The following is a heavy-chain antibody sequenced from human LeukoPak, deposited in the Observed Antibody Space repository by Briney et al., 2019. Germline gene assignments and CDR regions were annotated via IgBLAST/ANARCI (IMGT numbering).Heavy chain of an antibody. CDR2: IHSGDSDT. CDR1: GYSSATYW. Sequence: GESLKISCKASGYSSATYWIGRVRQMPGKGLEWMGIIHSGDSDTRYSPSFQGQVTISVDRSISTAYVQWSSLKASDTAIYYCASLRRSSGCRDAFDIWGQGTLVTVSS. D-gene: IGHD6-19*01. V-gene: IGHV5-51*01. J-gene: IGHJ3*02. CDR3: ASLRRSSGCRDAFDI.